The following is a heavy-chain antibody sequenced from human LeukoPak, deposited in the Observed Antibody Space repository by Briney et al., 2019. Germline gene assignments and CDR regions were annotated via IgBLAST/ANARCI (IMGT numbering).Heavy chain of an antibody. CDR3: ARDRDWGQDY. Sequence: ASVKVSCKASGYPFTDYYILWVRQAPGQGLEWMGWINPNSGGTNYAQKFQGRVTMTRDTSISTAYMELSRLISDDTAVYYCARDRDWGQDYWGQGTLVTVSS. CDR1: GYPFTDYY. D-gene: IGHD7-27*01. V-gene: IGHV1-2*02. J-gene: IGHJ4*02. CDR2: INPNSGGT.